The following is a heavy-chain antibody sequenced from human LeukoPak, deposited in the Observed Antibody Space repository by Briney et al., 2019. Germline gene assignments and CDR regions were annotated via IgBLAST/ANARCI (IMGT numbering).Heavy chain of an antibody. CDR3: AGSIFGYPWFDP. Sequence: PSETLSLTCTVSAGISSFYWSWLRQPPGKELEWIGYVFHTGHTNYNPSLKSRVTMSIDPSKDQFSLEVTSVTAADTAVYYCAGSIFGYPWFDPWGQGTLVTVSS. CDR2: VFHTGHT. D-gene: IGHD3-9*01. J-gene: IGHJ5*02. CDR1: AGISSFY. V-gene: IGHV4-59*01.